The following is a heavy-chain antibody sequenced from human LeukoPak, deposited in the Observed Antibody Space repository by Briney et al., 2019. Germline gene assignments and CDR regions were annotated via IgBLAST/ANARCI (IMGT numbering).Heavy chain of an antibody. Sequence: SETLSLTCTISGGSIRSSSYYWGWIRQPPGKGLEWIGSIYYSGSTNYNPSLKSRVTISVDTSKNQFSLKLSSVTAADTAVYYCARLNYYDSSGYYLVKDYWGQGTLVTVSS. CDR2: IYYSGST. CDR3: ARLNYYDSSGYYLVKDY. V-gene: IGHV4-39*07. J-gene: IGHJ4*02. CDR1: GGSIRSSSYY. D-gene: IGHD3-22*01.